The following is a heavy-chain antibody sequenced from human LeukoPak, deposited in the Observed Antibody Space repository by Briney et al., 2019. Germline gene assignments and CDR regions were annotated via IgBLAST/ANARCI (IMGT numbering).Heavy chain of an antibody. CDR1: GYTFTSYY. J-gene: IGHJ3*02. D-gene: IGHD3-10*01. Sequence: ASVKVSCKASGYTFTSYYMHWVRQAPGQGLEWMGIINPSGGSTSYAQKFQGRVTMTRDMSTSTVYMELSSLRSEDTAVYYCARRPSVLLWFGELPDAFDIWGQGTMVTVSS. CDR3: ARRPSVLLWFGELPDAFDI. V-gene: IGHV1-46*01. CDR2: INPSGGST.